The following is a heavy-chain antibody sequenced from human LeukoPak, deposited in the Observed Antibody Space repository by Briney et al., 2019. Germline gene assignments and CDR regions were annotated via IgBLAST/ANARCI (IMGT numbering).Heavy chain of an antibody. V-gene: IGHV3-23*01. Sequence: QPGGSLRLSCAASGFSFSTYAMTWVRQAPGRGLEWVSAIDWTSHYIFYRDSVQGRCTTSRDNSRATLFLQMNSLTAEDSAVYYCAKNFAPGNAFYDFWGQGVLVTVSS. CDR3: AKNFAPGNAFYDF. D-gene: IGHD1-1*01. CDR1: GFSFSTYA. CDR2: IDWTSHYI. J-gene: IGHJ4*02.